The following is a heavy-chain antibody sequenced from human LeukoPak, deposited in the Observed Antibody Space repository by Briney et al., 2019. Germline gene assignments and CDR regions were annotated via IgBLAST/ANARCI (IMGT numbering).Heavy chain of an antibody. CDR2: INTGNGNT. V-gene: IGHV1-3*04. CDR3: ARGEGYSYGHY. Sequence: ASVKVSCKASGYTFTSYALHWVRQAPGQRLEWMGWINTGNGNTKYSQSFQGRVTMTRDTFVSTAYMELSSLKSEDTAVYYCARGEGYSYGHYWGQGTLVTVSS. J-gene: IGHJ4*02. CDR1: GYTFTSYA. D-gene: IGHD5-18*01.